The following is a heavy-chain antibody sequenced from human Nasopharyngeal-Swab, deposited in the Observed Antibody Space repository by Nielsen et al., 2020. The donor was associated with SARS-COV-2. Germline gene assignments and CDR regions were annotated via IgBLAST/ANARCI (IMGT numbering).Heavy chain of an antibody. CDR2: IRYDGSNK. D-gene: IGHD3-3*01. CDR3: AKKTQSRFLGYMDV. J-gene: IGHJ6*03. V-gene: IGHV3-30*02. CDR1: GFTFSSYG. Sequence: GGSLRLSCAASGFTFSSYGMHWVRQAPGKGLEWVAFIRYDGSNKYYADSVKGRFTISRDNSKSTLYLQMNSLRAEDTAVYYCAKKTQSRFLGYMDVWGKGTTVTVSS.